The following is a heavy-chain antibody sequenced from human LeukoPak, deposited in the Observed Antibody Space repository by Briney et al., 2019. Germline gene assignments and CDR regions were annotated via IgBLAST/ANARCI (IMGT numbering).Heavy chain of an antibody. D-gene: IGHD3-10*01. CDR3: ARARFGESRYYYYYMDV. V-gene: IGHV1-69*13. CDR2: IIPIFGTA. Sequence: SVKVSCKAAGGTFSSYAISWVRQAPGQGLEWMGGIIPIFGTANYAQKFQGRVTITADESTSTAYMELSSLRSEDTAVYYCARARFGESRYYYYYMDVWGKGTTVTISS. CDR1: GGTFSSYA. J-gene: IGHJ6*03.